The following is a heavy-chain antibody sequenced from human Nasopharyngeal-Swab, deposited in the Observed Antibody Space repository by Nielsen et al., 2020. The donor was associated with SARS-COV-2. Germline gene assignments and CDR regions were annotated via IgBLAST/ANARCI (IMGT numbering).Heavy chain of an antibody. J-gene: IGHJ6*02. D-gene: IGHD5-12*01. V-gene: IGHV1-2*02. Sequence: WVRQAPGQGLEWMGWINPNSGGTNYAQKFQGRVTMTRDTSISTAYMELSRLRSDDTAVYYCARDQYSGYDSSYYYYSMDVWGQGTTVTVSS. CDR2: INPNSGGT. CDR3: ARDQYSGYDSSYYYYSMDV.